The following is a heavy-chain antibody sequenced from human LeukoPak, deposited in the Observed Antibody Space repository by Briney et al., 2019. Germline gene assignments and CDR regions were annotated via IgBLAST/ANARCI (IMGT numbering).Heavy chain of an antibody. CDR3: AKGGTKGMSAVTSKYCFDY. D-gene: IGHD1-7*01. CDR2: IWYGGSNK. V-gene: IGHV3-30*02. J-gene: IGHJ4*02. Sequence: GGSLRLSCAASGFTFSSYGMHWVRQAPGKGLEWVAVIWYGGSNKYYADSVKGRFTISRDNSKNTLYLQMNSLRAEDTAVYYCAKGGTKGMSAVTSKYCFDYWGQGTLVTVSS. CDR1: GFTFSSYG.